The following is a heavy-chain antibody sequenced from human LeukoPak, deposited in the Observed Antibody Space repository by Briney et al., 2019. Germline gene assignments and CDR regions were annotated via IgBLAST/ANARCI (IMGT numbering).Heavy chain of an antibody. CDR1: GFTFSTYA. J-gene: IGHJ4*02. V-gene: IGHV3-23*01. CDR2: ISVSGGGT. CDR3: AKARPTGDQDI. D-gene: IGHD7-27*01. Sequence: GGSLRLSCVASGFTFSTYAMTWVRQAPGKGLEWVSSISVSGGGTYYADSVRGRFTISRDNSKNTLYLQMNSLRAEDTAVYYCAKARPTGDQDIGGQGTLVTVSS.